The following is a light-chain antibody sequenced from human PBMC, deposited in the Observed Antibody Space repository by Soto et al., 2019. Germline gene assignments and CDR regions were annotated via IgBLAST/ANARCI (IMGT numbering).Light chain of an antibody. J-gene: IGLJ2*01. CDR1: TGAVTSGYY. V-gene: IGLV7-43*01. CDR3: LLYYGGAGV. CDR2: NTS. Sequence: QAVVTQEPSLTVSPGGTVTLTCASSTGAVTSGYYPNWFQQKPGQAPRALIYNTSNEHSWTPARFSGSLLGGKAALTLSGVQPEDEAEYYCLLYYGGAGVFGGGTKVTVL.